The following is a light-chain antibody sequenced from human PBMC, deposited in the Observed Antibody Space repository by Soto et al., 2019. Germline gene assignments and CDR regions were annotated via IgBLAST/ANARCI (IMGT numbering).Light chain of an antibody. Sequence: QSVLTQPPSASATPGQRVTISCSGSSSNIGNNNAYWYQHVPGTAPKLIIHHNTLRPSWVPDRFSGSKSGTSASLASSGLQSDADSDYYCAAWDDSLGAVVFGGGTKLTVL. CDR1: SSNIGNNN. V-gene: IGLV1-47*02. CDR2: HNT. CDR3: AAWDDSLGAVV. J-gene: IGLJ2*01.